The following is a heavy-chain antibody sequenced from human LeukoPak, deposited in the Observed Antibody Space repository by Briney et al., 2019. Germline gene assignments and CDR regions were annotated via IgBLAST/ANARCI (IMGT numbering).Heavy chain of an antibody. CDR1: GYTFTSYA. D-gene: IGHD2-2*01. Sequence: GASVKVSCKASGYTFTSYAMNWVRQAPGQGLEWMGWINTYTGNPSYAQGFTGRFVFSFDTSVSTAYLQISSLKAEDTAVYYCAREGPRYCSSTSCQKTIYYMDVWGKGTTVTVSS. J-gene: IGHJ6*03. V-gene: IGHV7-4-1*02. CDR2: INTYTGNP. CDR3: AREGPRYCSSTSCQKTIYYMDV.